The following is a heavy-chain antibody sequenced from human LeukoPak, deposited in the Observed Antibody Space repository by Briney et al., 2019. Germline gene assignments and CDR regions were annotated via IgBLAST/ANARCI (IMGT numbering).Heavy chain of an antibody. CDR2: IYTSGST. J-gene: IGHJ6*02. V-gene: IGHV4-4*07. CDR1: GGSISSYY. Sequence: PSETLSLTCTVSGGSISSYYWSWIRQPAGKGLEWIGRIYTSGSTNYNPSLKSRVTMSVDTSKNQFSLKLSSVTAADTAVYYCAREGITMVRGVINGMDVWGQGTTVTVSS. D-gene: IGHD3-10*01. CDR3: AREGITMVRGVINGMDV.